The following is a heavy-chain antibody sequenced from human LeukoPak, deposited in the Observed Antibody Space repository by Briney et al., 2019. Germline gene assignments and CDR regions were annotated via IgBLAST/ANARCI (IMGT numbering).Heavy chain of an antibody. CDR3: ARGRRRKLELAQEYNWFDP. J-gene: IGHJ5*02. V-gene: IGHV4-61*02. CDR2: IYTSGST. D-gene: IGHD1-1*01. CDR1: GGSISSGSYY. Sequence: PSQTLSLTCTVSGGSISSGSYYWSWIRQPAGKGLEWIGRIYTSGSTHYNPSLKSRVTISVDTSKNQFSLKLSSVTAADTAVYYCARGRRRKLELAQEYNWFDPWGQGTLVTVSS.